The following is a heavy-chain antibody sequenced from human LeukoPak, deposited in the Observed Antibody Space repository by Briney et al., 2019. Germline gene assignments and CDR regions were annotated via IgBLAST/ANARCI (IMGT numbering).Heavy chain of an antibody. D-gene: IGHD2-15*01. CDR2: ISAYNGNT. Sequence: ASVKVSCKASGYTFTSYGISWVRQAPGQGLEWMGWISAYNGNTNYAQKLQGRVTMTTDTSTSTAYMELRSLGSDDTAVYYCARVSGGDSVVVVAATLENWFDPWGQGTLVTVSS. J-gene: IGHJ5*02. CDR1: GYTFTSYG. CDR3: ARVSGGDSVVVVAATLENWFDP. V-gene: IGHV1-18*04.